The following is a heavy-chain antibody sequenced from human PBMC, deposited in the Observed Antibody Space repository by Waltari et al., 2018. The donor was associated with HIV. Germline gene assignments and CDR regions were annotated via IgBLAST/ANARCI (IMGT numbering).Heavy chain of an antibody. CDR3: ARVLYYDSSGQDY. J-gene: IGHJ4*02. CDR2: INHSGST. Sequence: QVQLQQWGAGLLKPSETLSLTCPVHGGSFRGYYWSWIRQPPGKGLEWIGEINHSGSTNYNPSLKSRVTISVDTSKNQFSLKLSSVTAADTAVYYCARVLYYDSSGQDYWGQGTLVTVSS. D-gene: IGHD3-22*01. V-gene: IGHV4-34*01. CDR1: GGSFRGYY.